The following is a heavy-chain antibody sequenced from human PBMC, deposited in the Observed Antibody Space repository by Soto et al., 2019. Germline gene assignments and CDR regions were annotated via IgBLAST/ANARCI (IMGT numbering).Heavy chain of an antibody. V-gene: IGHV3-23*01. D-gene: IGHD2-21*01. CDR2: ISGSGGST. J-gene: IGHJ1*01. CDR3: AKEGPYCGGDCLTEQFFQL. Sequence: GGSLRLSCAASGFTFSSYAMSWVRQAPGKGLEWVSAISGSGGSTYYADSVKGRFTISRDNSKNTLYLQMNSLRAEDTAVYYCAKEGPYCGGDCLTEQFFQLWGQGTLVTVYS. CDR1: GFTFSSYA.